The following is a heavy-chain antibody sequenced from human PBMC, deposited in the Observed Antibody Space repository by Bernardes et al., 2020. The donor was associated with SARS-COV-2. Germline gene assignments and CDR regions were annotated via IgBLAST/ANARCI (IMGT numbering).Heavy chain of an antibody. J-gene: IGHJ4*02. D-gene: IGHD6-19*01. V-gene: IGHV3-7*03. CDR3: VRERGIEVILTEDSYFDY. Sequence: GGSLRLSCAASGFSFSNYWMSWVRQAPGKGLEWVANINKDGSEKFYVDSVKGRFTISRDNAKDSLYLQMNSLRAEDTAVYFCVRERGIEVILTEDSYFDYWGQGALVTVSS. CDR2: INKDGSEK. CDR1: GFSFSNYW.